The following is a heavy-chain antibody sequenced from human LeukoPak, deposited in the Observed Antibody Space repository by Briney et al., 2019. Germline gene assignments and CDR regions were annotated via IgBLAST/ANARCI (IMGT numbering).Heavy chain of an antibody. CDR2: IYTSGSS. CDR3: ARDISVAGSFLLFDY. J-gene: IGHJ4*02. V-gene: IGHV4-4*07. CDR1: GGSISSYY. Sequence: PSETLSLTCTVSGGSISSYYWSWIRQPAGKGLEWIGRIYTSGSSNSNPSLKSRVNMSADTSKNQFSLKLSSVTAADTAVYYCARDISVAGSFLLFDYWGQGTLVTVSS. D-gene: IGHD6-19*01.